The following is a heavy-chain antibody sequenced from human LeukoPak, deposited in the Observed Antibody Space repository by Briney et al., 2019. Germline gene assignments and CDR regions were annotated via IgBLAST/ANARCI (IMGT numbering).Heavy chain of an antibody. CDR3: ATYWRYFDWLLSDI. D-gene: IGHD3-9*01. CDR1: GLTFGDYW. Sequence: PGGSLRLSCEASGLTFGDYWMTWVRQALGKGLECVANIKQDGSENHYVDSVKGRFTISRDNAKNSLSLQMNSLRAEDTAVYYCATYWRYFDWLLSDIWGLGTMVTVSS. CDR2: IKQDGSEN. J-gene: IGHJ3*02. V-gene: IGHV3-7*05.